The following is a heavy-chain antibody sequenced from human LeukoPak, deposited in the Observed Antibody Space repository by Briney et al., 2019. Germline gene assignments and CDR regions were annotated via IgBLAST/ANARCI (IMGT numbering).Heavy chain of an antibody. D-gene: IGHD6-13*01. V-gene: IGHV1-2*02. CDR3: ARTNSSSWWYFDY. Sequence: ASVKVSCKASGYTFTDYYLHWVRQAPGQGLEWMAWINPNSGGTNYAREFQGRVTMTRDTSISTAYMELTRLTSDDTAVYYCARTNSSSWWYFDYWGQGTLVTVSS. CDR2: INPNSGGT. J-gene: IGHJ4*02. CDR1: GYTFTDYY.